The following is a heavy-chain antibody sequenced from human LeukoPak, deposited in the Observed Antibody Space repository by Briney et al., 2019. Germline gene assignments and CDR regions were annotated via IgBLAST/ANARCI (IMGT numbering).Heavy chain of an antibody. D-gene: IGHD3-16*01. V-gene: IGHV4-59*01. Sequence: SETLSLTCTVSGGSISSYYWSWIRQPPGKGLEWIGYIYYSRSTNYNPSLKSRVTISVDTSKNQFSLKLSSVTAADTAVYYCARGLSGGEVDYWGQGTLVTVSS. CDR2: IYYSRST. CDR3: ARGLSGGEVDY. J-gene: IGHJ4*02. CDR1: GGSISSYY.